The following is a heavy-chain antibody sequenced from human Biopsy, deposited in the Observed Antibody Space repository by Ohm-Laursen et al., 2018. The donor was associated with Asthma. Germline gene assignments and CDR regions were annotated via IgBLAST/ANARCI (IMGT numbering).Heavy chain of an antibody. Sequence: SVSASCKAYGYTFTDYSIHWVRQAPGQGLEWMGWINPNSGDTKYAQRFQGRVTVTRDRSISSAYMELSRLRSDDTAVYYCARDRCYCSGGTCPSWFDPWGQGTLVSVSS. CDR3: ARDRCYCSGGTCPSWFDP. V-gene: IGHV1-2*02. CDR2: INPNSGDT. J-gene: IGHJ5*02. D-gene: IGHD2-15*01. CDR1: GYTFTDYS.